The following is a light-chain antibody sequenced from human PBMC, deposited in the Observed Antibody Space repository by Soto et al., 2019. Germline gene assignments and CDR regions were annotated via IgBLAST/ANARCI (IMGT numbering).Light chain of an antibody. V-gene: IGKV1-5*01. CDR2: DVS. CDR1: QTISSW. Sequence: TLSASVGDRVTITCRASQTISSWLAWYQQKPGKAPKLLIYDVSTLESGVPSRFSGSGFGTEFTLTISSLQPEDFATYYCQQSYSTPPITFGQGKRLEIK. CDR3: QQSYSTPPIT. J-gene: IGKJ5*01.